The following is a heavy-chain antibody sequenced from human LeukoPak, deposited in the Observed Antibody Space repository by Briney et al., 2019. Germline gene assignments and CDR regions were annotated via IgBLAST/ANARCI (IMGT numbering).Heavy chain of an antibody. D-gene: IGHD3-22*01. CDR2: IWYDGSNK. CDR3: ARDRAYYYDSSGPPGLDY. J-gene: IGHJ4*02. V-gene: IGHV3-33*01. Sequence: GGSLRLSCAASGFTFSSYGVHWVRQAPGKGLEWVAVIWYDGSNKYYADSVKGRFTISRDNSKNTLYLQMNSLRAEDTAVYYCARDRAYYYDSSGPPGLDYWGQGTLVTVSS. CDR1: GFTFSSYG.